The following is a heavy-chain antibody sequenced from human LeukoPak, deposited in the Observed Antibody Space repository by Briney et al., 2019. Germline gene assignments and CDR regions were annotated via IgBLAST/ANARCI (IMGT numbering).Heavy chain of an antibody. J-gene: IGHJ4*02. CDR3: ARDDILVVPAAILYDY. CDR1: GDSVSSNSAA. CDR2: TYYRSKWYN. D-gene: IGHD2-2*01. Sequence: SQTLTLTCAISGDSVSSNSAAWNWIRQSPSRGLEWLGRTYYRSKWYNDYAVSVKSRITINPDKSKNQFSLHLNSVTPEDTAVYYCARDDILVVPAAILYDYWGQGTLVTVSS. V-gene: IGHV6-1*01.